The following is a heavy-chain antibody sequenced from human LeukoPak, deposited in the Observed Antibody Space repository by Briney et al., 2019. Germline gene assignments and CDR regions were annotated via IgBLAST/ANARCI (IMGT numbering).Heavy chain of an antibody. J-gene: IGHJ4*02. CDR2: ISSSSSYI. Sequence: GGSLRLSCAASGFTFSSYSMNRVRQAPGKGLEWVSSISSSSSYIYYADSVKGRFTISRDNAKNSLYLQMNSLRAEDTAVYYCARDGPSYGSGSYYFDYWGQGTLVTVSS. V-gene: IGHV3-21*01. CDR3: ARDGPSYGSGSYYFDY. CDR1: GFTFSSYS. D-gene: IGHD3-10*01.